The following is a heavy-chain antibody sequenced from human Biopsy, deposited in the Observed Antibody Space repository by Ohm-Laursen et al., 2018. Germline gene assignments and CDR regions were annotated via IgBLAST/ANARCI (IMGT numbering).Heavy chain of an antibody. D-gene: IGHD4-17*01. CDR3: ARDPHGEGRDYGSYFDY. V-gene: IGHV1-18*01. J-gene: IGHJ4*02. CDR2: ISAYNGHT. CDR1: GYPFITYG. Sequence: ASVNVSCKASGYPFITYGISWVRQAPGQGLEWMGWISAYNGHTKFARKFQDRVTMTTDTSTTTAYMDLRSLRSDDTAVYYCARDPHGEGRDYGSYFDYWGQGTLVTVSS.